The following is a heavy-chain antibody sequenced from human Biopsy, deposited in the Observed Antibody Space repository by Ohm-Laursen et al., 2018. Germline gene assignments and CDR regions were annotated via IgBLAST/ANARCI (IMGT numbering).Heavy chain of an antibody. Sequence: SLRLSCAASGFTFDDYAMHWVRQAPGKGLEWVSGITWNSGSIGYADSVKGRFSIFRDNAKHSLYLQMNSLKIEDTAVYFCTRSAGYGYDYWGQGILVTVSS. CDR3: TRSAGYGYDY. J-gene: IGHJ4*02. CDR2: ITWNSGSI. D-gene: IGHD5-12*01. V-gene: IGHV3-9*01. CDR1: GFTFDDYA.